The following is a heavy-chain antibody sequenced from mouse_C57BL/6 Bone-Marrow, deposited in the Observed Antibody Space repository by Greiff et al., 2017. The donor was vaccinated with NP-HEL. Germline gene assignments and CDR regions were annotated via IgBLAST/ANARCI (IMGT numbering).Heavy chain of an antibody. CDR2: IDPEDGDT. D-gene: IGHD1-1*01. V-gene: IGHV14-1*01. CDR3: TFTTVDPYWYFDV. CDR1: GFNIKDYY. Sequence: VQLQQSGAELVRPGASVKLSCTASGFNIKDYYMHWVKQRPEQGLAWIGRIDPEDGDTEYAPKFQGKATMTADTSSNTAYLQLSGLTSEDTAVYYCTFTTVDPYWYFDVWGTGTTVTVSS. J-gene: IGHJ1*03.